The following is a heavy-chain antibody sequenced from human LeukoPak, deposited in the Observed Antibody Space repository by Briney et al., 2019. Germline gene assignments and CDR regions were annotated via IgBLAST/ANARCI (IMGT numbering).Heavy chain of an antibody. CDR1: GGSISSYY. J-gene: IGHJ3*02. Sequence: SETLSLTCTVSGGSISSYYWSWMRQPAGKGLEWIGRIYTSGSTNYNPSLKSRVTMSVDTSKNQFSLKLSSVTAADTAVYYCARVIKYYYGSGSYYMAFDIWGQGTMVTVSS. CDR3: ARVIKYYYGSGSYYMAFDI. CDR2: IYTSGST. V-gene: IGHV4-4*07. D-gene: IGHD3-10*01.